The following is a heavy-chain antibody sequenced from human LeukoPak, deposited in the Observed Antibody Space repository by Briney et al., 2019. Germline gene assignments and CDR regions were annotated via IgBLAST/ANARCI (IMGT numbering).Heavy chain of an antibody. V-gene: IGHV3-23*01. J-gene: IGHJ4*02. CDR2: ISGSGGST. D-gene: IGHD4-17*01. CDR1: GFTFSSYA. Sequence: GGSLRLSCAASGFTFSSYAMSWVRQAPGKGLEWVSAISGSGGSTYYADSVKGRFTISRDNSKNTLYLQMNSLRAEDTAVYYCASKDDYGDHALGLFDYWGQGTLVTVSS. CDR3: ASKDDYGDHALGLFDY.